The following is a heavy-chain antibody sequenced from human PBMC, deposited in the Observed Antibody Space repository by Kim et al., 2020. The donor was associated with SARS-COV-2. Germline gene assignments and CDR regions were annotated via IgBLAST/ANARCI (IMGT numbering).Heavy chain of an antibody. CDR3: EVAVAGRGDY. Sequence: STYYADPVKGRFTISRHNSKNTLYLQMNSLRAEDTAVYYCEVAVAGRGDYWGQGTLVTVSS. V-gene: IGHV3-53*04. D-gene: IGHD6-19*01. CDR2: ST. J-gene: IGHJ4*02.